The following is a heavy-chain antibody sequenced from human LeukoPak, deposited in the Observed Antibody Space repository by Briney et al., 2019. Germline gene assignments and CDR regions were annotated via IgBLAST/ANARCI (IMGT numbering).Heavy chain of an antibody. CDR2: ISSSSSYI. D-gene: IGHD6-19*01. Sequence: GSLRLSCAASGSTFSSYSMNWVRQAPGKGLEWVSSISSSSSYIYYADSVKGRFTISRDNAKNSLYLQMNSLRAEDTAVYYCAREAVAVYYFDYWGQGTLVTVSS. CDR1: GSTFSSYS. J-gene: IGHJ4*02. V-gene: IGHV3-21*01. CDR3: AREAVAVYYFDY.